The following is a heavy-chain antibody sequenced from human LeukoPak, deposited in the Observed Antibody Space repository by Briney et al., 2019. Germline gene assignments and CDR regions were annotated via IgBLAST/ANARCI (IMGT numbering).Heavy chain of an antibody. V-gene: IGHV3-49*03. Sequence: PGGSLRLSCTALGFTFGDYAMSWFRQAPGKGLVRVGFIRSKAYGGTTEYAASVKGRFTISRDDSKSIAYLQMNSLKTEDTAVYYCTRAGVSHTYSPDAFDIWGQGTMVTVSS. CDR1: GFTFGDYA. D-gene: IGHD5-12*01. CDR3: TRAGVSHTYSPDAFDI. J-gene: IGHJ3*02. CDR2: IRSKAYGGTT.